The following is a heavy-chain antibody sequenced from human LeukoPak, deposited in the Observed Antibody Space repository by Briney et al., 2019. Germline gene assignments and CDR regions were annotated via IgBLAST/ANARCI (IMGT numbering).Heavy chain of an antibody. J-gene: IGHJ4*02. CDR2: VHNVGST. CDR3: ARHAEYNSGWHFYLDH. V-gene: IGHV4-39*01. CDR1: GVSTTNGIYY. Sequence: PSETLSLTRTVSGVSTTNGIYYWAWIRQPPGKGLEWIGSVHNVGSTYYNLSLRSRVTMSIDTSKNQSSLRLNSVTAADTAVYYCARHAEYNSGWHFYLDHWGQGILVTVSS. D-gene: IGHD6-19*01.